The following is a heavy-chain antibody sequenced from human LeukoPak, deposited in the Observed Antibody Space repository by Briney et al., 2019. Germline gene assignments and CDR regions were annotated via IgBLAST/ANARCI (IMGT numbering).Heavy chain of an antibody. D-gene: IGHD2-15*01. CDR1: GFTFSSYE. Sequence: GGALRLSCAASGFTFSSYEMNWVRQAPGKGLEWVSYISSSGSTIYYADSVKGRFTISRDNAKNSLYLQMNSMRAEDKAVYYSARDAAQCCSGGSCYDHDAFDIWGQGTMVTVSS. CDR3: ARDAAQCCSGGSCYDHDAFDI. CDR2: ISSSGSTI. J-gene: IGHJ3*02. V-gene: IGHV3-48*03.